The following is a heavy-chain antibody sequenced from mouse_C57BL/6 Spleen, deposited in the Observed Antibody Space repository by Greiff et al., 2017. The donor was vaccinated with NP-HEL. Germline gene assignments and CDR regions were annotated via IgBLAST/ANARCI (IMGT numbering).Heavy chain of an antibody. Sequence: QVHVKQSGAELARPGASVKLSCKASGYTFTSYGISWVKQRTGQGLEWIGEIYPRSGNTYYNEKFKGKATLTADKSSSTAYMELRSLTSEDSAVYFCARWSYYLYAMDYWGQGTSVTVSS. J-gene: IGHJ4*01. V-gene: IGHV1-81*01. CDR1: GYTFTSYG. D-gene: IGHD2-10*01. CDR2: IYPRSGNT. CDR3: ARWSYYLYAMDY.